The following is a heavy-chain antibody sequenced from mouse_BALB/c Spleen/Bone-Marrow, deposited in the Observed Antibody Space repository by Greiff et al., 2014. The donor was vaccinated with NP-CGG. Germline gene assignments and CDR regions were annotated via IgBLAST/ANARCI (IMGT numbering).Heavy chain of an antibody. CDR1: GFSLTSYG. Sequence: VMLVESGPGLVAPSQSLSITCTVSGFSLTSYGVHWVRQPPGKGLEWLGVIWADGSTNYNSALMSRLSIRKDNSKSQVFLKMNSLQTDDTAMYYCARITTATGAMDYWGQGTSVTDSS. V-gene: IGHV2-9*02. D-gene: IGHD1-2*01. CDR2: IWADGST. CDR3: ARITTATGAMDY. J-gene: IGHJ4*01.